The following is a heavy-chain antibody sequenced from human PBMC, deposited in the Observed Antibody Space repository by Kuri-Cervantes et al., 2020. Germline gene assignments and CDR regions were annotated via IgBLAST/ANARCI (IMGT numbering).Heavy chain of an antibody. V-gene: IGHV5-51*01. CDR1: GYSFTNCW. CDR2: IYPGDSDT. CDR3: ARHLDLDYGDYYSDAFDI. J-gene: IGHJ3*02. D-gene: IGHD4-17*01. Sequence: GESLKISCKGSGYSFTNCWIGWVRQMPGKGLKWMGIIYPGDSDTRYSPSFQGQVTISADKSISTAYLQWSSLKASDTAMYYCARHLDLDYGDYYSDAFDIWGQGTMVTVSS.